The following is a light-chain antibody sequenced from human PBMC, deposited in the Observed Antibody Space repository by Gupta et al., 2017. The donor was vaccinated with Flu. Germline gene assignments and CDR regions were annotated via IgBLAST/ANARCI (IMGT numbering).Light chain of an antibody. V-gene: IGLV3-25*03. CDR1: ALSSQY. CDR2: NDT. Sequence: SYELTQPPSLSVSPGQTARITCSGDALSSQYTYWYQQKPGQAPVLVISNDTERPSGIPERFSGSNSGTTVTLTISGVQAEDEAAYYCQSADNSGTYVVFGGGTRLTV. CDR3: QSADNSGTYVV. J-gene: IGLJ2*01.